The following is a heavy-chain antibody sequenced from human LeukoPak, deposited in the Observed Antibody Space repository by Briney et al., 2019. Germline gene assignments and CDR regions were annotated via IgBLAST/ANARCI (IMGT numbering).Heavy chain of an antibody. CDR1: GDSIAESSYY. CDR2: FSYTGST. V-gene: IGHV4-39*07. D-gene: IGHD6-19*01. CDR3: ARAPLGYSSGSYYFDY. Sequence: SETLSLTCSVSGDSIAESSYYWGWIRQSPGKGLEWIGSFSYTGSTYYKPSLERRVTISVDTSKNQFSLKLTSVSAADTAVYYCARAPLGYSSGSYYFDYWGQGTLVTVSS. J-gene: IGHJ4*02.